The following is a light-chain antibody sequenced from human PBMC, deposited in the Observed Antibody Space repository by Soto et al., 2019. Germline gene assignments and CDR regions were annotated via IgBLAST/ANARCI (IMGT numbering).Light chain of an antibody. CDR3: QQYGHSPIT. Sequence: EIVLTQSPGTLSLSPGERVTLSCRASQSLSGNYLAWYQQKPGQAPKFLIYGASNRATGIPDRFSGGGSGTDFALTINRLGPEDFAVYYCQQYGHSPITFGQGTRLEIK. CDR1: QSLSGNY. J-gene: IGKJ5*01. V-gene: IGKV3-20*01. CDR2: GAS.